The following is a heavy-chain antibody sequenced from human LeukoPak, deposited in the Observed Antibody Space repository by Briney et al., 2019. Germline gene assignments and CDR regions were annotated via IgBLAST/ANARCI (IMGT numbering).Heavy chain of an antibody. CDR1: GGSISSYY. CDR3: AREDSSGWYWYFDY. Sequence: SETLSLTCTVSGGSISSYYWSWIRQPPGKGLGWIGYIYHSGSTYYNPSLKSRVTISVDRSKNQFSLKLSSVTAADTAVYYCAREDSSGWYWYFDYWGQGTLVTVSS. D-gene: IGHD6-19*01. J-gene: IGHJ4*02. V-gene: IGHV4-59*12. CDR2: IYHSGST.